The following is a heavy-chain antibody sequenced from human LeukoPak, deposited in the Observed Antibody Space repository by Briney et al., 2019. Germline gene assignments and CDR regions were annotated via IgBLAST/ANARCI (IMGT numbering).Heavy chain of an antibody. J-gene: IGHJ5*02. V-gene: IGHV4-31*03. CDR3: AKLDTAMVPWGWFDP. Sequence: SETLSLTCTVSGGSISSGGYYWSWIRQHPGKGLEWIGYIYYSGSTYYDPSLKSRVTISVDTSKNQFSLKLSSVTAADTAVYYCAKLDTAMVPWGWFDPWGQGTLVTVSS. CDR1: GGSISSGGYY. CDR2: IYYSGST. D-gene: IGHD5-18*01.